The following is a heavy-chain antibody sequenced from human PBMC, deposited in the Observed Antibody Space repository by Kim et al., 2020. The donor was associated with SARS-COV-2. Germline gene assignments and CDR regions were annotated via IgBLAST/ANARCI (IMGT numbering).Heavy chain of an antibody. CDR3: ARPGMAAPYNWFDP. CDR1: GGSISSSSYY. CDR2: IYYRGST. D-gene: IGHD2-8*01. J-gene: IGHJ5*02. Sequence: SETLSLTCTVSGGSISSSSYYWGWIRQPPGKGLEWIGSIYYRGSTYYNPSLKSRVTISVDTSKNQFSLKLSSVTAADTAVYYCARPGMAAPYNWFDPWGQGTLVTVSS. V-gene: IGHV4-39*01.